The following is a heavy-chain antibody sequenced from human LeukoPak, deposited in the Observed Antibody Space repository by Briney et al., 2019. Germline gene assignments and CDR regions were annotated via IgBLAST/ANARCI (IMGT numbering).Heavy chain of an antibody. D-gene: IGHD6-19*01. CDR2: INPNSGGT. CDR1: GYTFTGYY. CDR3: ARNSDSGWCPNY. J-gene: IGHJ4*02. V-gene: IGHV1-2*02. Sequence: ASVKVSCKASGYTFTGYYMHWVRQAPGQGLGWMGWINPNSGGTNYAQKFQGRVTMTRDTSISTAYMELSRLRSDDTAVYYCARNSDSGWCPNYWGQGTLVTVSS.